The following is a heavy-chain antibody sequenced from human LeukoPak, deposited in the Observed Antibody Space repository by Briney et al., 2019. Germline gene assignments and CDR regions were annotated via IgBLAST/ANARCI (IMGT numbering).Heavy chain of an antibody. CDR2: INWNGGST. Sequence: WGSLRLSCAASGFTFDDYDMSWLRQAPGKGLEWFSDINWNGGSTGYADSVKGRFTISRDNAKNSLYLQMHSLRAADTALYYCARVRGVCSGGSCYRHFDYWGQGTLVTVSS. V-gene: IGHV3-20*04. J-gene: IGHJ4*02. CDR3: ARVRGVCSGGSCYRHFDY. D-gene: IGHD2-15*01. CDR1: GFTFDDYD.